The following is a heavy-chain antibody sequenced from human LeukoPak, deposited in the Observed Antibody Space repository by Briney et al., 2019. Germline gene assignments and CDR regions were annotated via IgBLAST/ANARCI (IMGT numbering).Heavy chain of an antibody. CDR2: ISSSSSYI. CDR3: ARSNYYDSSGYYAPFDF. CDR1: GFTFSSYN. J-gene: IGHJ4*02. D-gene: IGHD3-22*01. Sequence: PGGSLRLSCAASGFTFSSYNMNWVRQAPGKGLEWVSSISSSSSYIYYADSVKGRFTISRDNAKNSLYLQMNSLRAEDTAVYYCARSNYYDSSGYYAPFDFWGQGTLVTVSS. V-gene: IGHV3-21*01.